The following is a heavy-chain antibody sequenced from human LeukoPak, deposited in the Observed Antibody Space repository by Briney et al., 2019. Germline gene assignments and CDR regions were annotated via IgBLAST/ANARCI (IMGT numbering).Heavy chain of an antibody. Sequence: GGSLRLSCAASGFTFSSYAMSGVRPAPGEGLEGGSAISGSGGSPYYADSVKGPFTISRDNSKHTLYLQMNSLRAEDTAVYYCPKAHLYSYRSGSYTSVNYWGQGTLVTVSS. V-gene: IGHV3-23*01. J-gene: IGHJ4*02. CDR2: ISGSGGSP. D-gene: IGHD3-10*01. CDR1: GFTFSSYA. CDR3: PKAHLYSYRSGSYTSVNY.